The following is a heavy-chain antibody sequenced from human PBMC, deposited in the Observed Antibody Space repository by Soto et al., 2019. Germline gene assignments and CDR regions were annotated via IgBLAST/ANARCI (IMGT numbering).Heavy chain of an antibody. CDR1: GYTFSDYR. CDR2: ISIYNGNT. D-gene: IGHD5-18*01. J-gene: IGHJ4*02. CDR3: ARRGHSYRLAFFDL. Sequence: ASVKGSCKASGYTFSDYRISWVRQAPGQGLEWMGWISIYNGNTNYAQRLQGRVTMTTDTSTNTAYMEVRSLRSDDTAVYYCARRGHSYRLAFFDLWGQGTLVTVSS. V-gene: IGHV1-18*04.